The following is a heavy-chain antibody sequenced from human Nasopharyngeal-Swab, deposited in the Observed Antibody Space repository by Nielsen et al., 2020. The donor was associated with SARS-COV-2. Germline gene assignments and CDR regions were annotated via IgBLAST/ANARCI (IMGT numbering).Heavy chain of an antibody. J-gene: IGHJ4*02. D-gene: IGHD6-19*01. CDR1: GFTFSSYG. V-gene: IGHV3-30*03. Sequence: GGSLKISCAASGFTFSSYGMHWVRQAPGKGLEWVAVISYDGSNKYYADSVKGRFTISRDNSKNTLYLQMNSLRAEDTAVYYCARDLAIAVADYFDYWGQGTLVTVSS. CDR3: ARDLAIAVADYFDY. CDR2: ISYDGSNK.